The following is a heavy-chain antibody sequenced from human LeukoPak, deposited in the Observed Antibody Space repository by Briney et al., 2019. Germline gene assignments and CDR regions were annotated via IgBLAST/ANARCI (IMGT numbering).Heavy chain of an antibody. J-gene: IGHJ6*02. CDR1: GFTFGTYG. CDR2: ISGSGGST. Sequence: GGSLRLSCAASGFTFGTYGMSWVRQAPGKGLEWVSAISGSGGSTYYADSVKGRFTISRDTSKDTLYLQMNSLRAEDTAVYFCARGTVSIPSYCFGMDVWGQGTTVTVSS. D-gene: IGHD2-21*01. CDR3: ARGTVSIPSYCFGMDV. V-gene: IGHV3-23*01.